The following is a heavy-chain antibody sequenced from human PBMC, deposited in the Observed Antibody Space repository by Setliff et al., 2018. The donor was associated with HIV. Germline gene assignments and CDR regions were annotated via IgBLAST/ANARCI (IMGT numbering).Heavy chain of an antibody. CDR2: VWDDGGNK. V-gene: IGHV3-33*01. Sequence: HPGGSLRLSCAASGFTFSNYGMHWVRQAPGKGLEWVAAVWDDGGNKYYADSVKGRFTISRDNAKNSLFLQMNSLRADDTAVYYCARDRDSYGFSYFFDYWGQGTLVTVSS. J-gene: IGHJ4*02. CDR3: ARDRDSYGFSYFFDY. CDR1: GFTFSNYG. D-gene: IGHD5-18*01.